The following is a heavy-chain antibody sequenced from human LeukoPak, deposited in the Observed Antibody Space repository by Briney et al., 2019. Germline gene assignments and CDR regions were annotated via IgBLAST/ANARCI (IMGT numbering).Heavy chain of an antibody. CDR2: INRDGGLT. Sequence: GGSLRLSCAASGFTFSEYWMHWVRQAPGKGLAWVSHINRDGGLTNYADSVKGRFTVSRDNARNILYPQMDSLRAEDTARYFCAREEHRLAAAGTSAFDLGGQGTLVTVSP. CDR3: AREEHRLAAAGTSAFDL. V-gene: IGHV3-74*01. J-gene: IGHJ3*01. D-gene: IGHD6-13*01. CDR1: GFTFSEYW.